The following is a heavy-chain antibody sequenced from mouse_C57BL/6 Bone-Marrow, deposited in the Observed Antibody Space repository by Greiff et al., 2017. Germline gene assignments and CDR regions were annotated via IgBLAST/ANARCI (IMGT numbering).Heavy chain of an antibody. J-gene: IGHJ1*03. D-gene: IGHD1-1*01. Sequence: VQRVESGGGLVKPGGSLKLSCAASGFTFSSYTMSWVRQTPEKRLEWVATISGGGGNTYYPDSVKGRFTISRDNAKNTLYLQMSSLRSEDTALYYCARHALYYYGSTYWYFDVWGTGTTVTVSS. CDR3: ARHALYYYGSTYWYFDV. CDR2: ISGGGGNT. CDR1: GFTFSSYT. V-gene: IGHV5-9*01.